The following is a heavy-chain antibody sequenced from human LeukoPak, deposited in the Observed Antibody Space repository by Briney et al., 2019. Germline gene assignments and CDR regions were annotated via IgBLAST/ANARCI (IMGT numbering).Heavy chain of an antibody. D-gene: IGHD1-1*01. Sequence: PSETLSLTCAVYGGSFSRYYWSWIRQSPGKGLEWIAEIDHRGDTNYNPSVKSRVTISVDTSKNQFSLKVRSLSAADTAVYYCARGATISETGYFDFWGQGTLVAVSS. CDR3: ARGATISETGYFDF. CDR2: IDHRGDT. V-gene: IGHV4-34*01. J-gene: IGHJ4*03. CDR1: GGSFSRYY.